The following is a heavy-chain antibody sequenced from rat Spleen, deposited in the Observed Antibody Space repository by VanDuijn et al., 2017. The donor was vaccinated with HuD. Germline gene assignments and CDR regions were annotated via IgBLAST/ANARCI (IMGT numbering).Heavy chain of an antibody. Sequence: EVQLVESGGGLVQPGRSLKLSCAASGFTFSNYGMAWVRQTQTKGLEWVASITNTGVSTYYPDTVKGRFTISRDNAKSTLYLQMNSLRSEDTATYYCTRDYGGYWYFDFWGPGTMVTVSS. CDR1: GFTFSNYG. J-gene: IGHJ1*01. CDR3: TRDYGGYWYFDF. D-gene: IGHD1-11*01. V-gene: IGHV5-27*01. CDR2: ITNTGVST.